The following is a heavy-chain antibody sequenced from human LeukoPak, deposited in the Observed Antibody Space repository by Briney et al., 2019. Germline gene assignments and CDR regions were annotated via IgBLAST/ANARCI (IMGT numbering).Heavy chain of an antibody. D-gene: IGHD3-10*01. CDR2: IYYSGSS. Sequence: SETLSLTCTVSGGSISSSSYYWGWIRQPPGKGLEWIGSIYYSGSSYYNSSLKSRVTISVDTSKNQFSLKLSSVTAADTAVYYCASMRAGSYFDYWGRGTLVTVSS. J-gene: IGHJ4*02. CDR3: ASMRAGSYFDY. CDR1: GGSISSSSYY. V-gene: IGHV4-39*01.